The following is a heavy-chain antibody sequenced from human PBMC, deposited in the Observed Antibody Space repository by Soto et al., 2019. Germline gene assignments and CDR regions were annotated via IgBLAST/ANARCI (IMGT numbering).Heavy chain of an antibody. CDR1: GFTFSTYA. CDR3: ERAASSTWYLAY. CDR2: LTNNGGTT. Sequence: EVQLVESGGGLVQPGGSLRLSCAASGFTFSTYAMHWVRQAPGKGLEYVSALTNNGGTTYYASSVKGRFTISRDNSKNTLYLQMGSLRAEDMAVYYCERAASSTWYLAYWGQGTLVTVSS. V-gene: IGHV3-64*01. J-gene: IGHJ4*02. D-gene: IGHD6-13*01.